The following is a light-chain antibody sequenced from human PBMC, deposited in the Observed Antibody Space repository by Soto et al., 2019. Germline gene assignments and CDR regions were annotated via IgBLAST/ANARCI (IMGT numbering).Light chain of an antibody. V-gene: IGLV4-69*01. J-gene: IGLJ2*01. CDR2: LNSDGSH. CDR1: SGHTSYA. Sequence: QPVLTQSPSASASLGASVKLTCTLSSGHTSYAIAWHQQQPEKGPQYLMKLNSDGSHSRGDGIPDRFSGSSSGAERYLTISSLQSGDEADYYCQTWGTGIRVFGGGTKLTVL. CDR3: QTWGTGIRV.